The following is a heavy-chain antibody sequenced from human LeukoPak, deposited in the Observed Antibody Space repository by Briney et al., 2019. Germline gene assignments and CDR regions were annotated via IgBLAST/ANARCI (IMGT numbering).Heavy chain of an antibody. CDR3: ARVDGWRRIDY. CDR2: IYSGGST. V-gene: IGHV3-53*01. D-gene: IGHD5-24*01. CDR1: GFTVSSNY. J-gene: IGHJ4*02. Sequence: PGGSLRLSCAASGFTVSSNYMSWGRQAPGKGLEWVSVIYSGGSTYYADSVKGRFTISRDNSKNTLYLQMNSLRAEDTAVYYCARVDGWRRIDYWGQGTLVIVSS.